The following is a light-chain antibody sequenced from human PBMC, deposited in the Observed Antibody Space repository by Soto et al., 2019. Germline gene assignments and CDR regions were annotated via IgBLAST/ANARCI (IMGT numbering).Light chain of an antibody. Sequence: QSVLTQPPSASGTPEQRVAISCSGTRSNIGSNPVNWFQQLPVTAPNLLIFGSDQRHSGVPDRFAGSKSGPSASLAIRGLKSEDEADYYCSAWNDSTFVLVFGGGTKLTVL. CDR3: SAWNDSTFVLV. J-gene: IGLJ2*01. V-gene: IGLV1-44*01. CDR1: RSNIGSNP. CDR2: GSD.